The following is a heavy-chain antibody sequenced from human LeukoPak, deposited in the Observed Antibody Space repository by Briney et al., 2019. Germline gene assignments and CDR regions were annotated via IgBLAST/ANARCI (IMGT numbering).Heavy chain of an antibody. J-gene: IGHJ4*02. CDR3: AREEYYFDY. D-gene: IGHD3-10*01. Sequence: GRSLRLSCAASGFTFSSYAMHWVRQAPGKGLEWVAVISYDGSNKYYADSVKGRFTISRGNSKNTLYLQMNSLRAEDTAVYYCAREEYYFDYWGQGTLVTVSS. V-gene: IGHV3-30-3*01. CDR2: ISYDGSNK. CDR1: GFTFSSYA.